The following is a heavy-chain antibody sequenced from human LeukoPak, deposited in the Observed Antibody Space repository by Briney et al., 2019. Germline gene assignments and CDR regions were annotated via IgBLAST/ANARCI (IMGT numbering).Heavy chain of an antibody. J-gene: IGHJ4*02. CDR2: INPNSGGT. V-gene: IGHV1-2*06. D-gene: IGHD3-22*01. Sequence: ASVKVSCKASGYTFTGYYMHWVRQAPGQGLEWMGRINPNSGGTNYAQKFQGRVTMTRGTSISTAYMELSRLRSDDTAVYYCARGLLHWNYYDSSGSAEISCWGQGTLVTVSS. CDR3: ARGLLHWNYYDSSGSAEISC. CDR1: GYTFTGYY.